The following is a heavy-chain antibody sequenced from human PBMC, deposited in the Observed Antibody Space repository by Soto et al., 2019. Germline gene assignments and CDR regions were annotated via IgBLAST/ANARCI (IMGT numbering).Heavy chain of an antibody. D-gene: IGHD2-21*01. J-gene: IGHJ4*01. V-gene: IGHV3-30*18. CDR2: ISSEGSKE. CDR1: GFSFSNYA. CDR3: GKGWLGGGNCCFLVN. Sequence: QVQLVESGGGVVQPGRSLRLSCAASGFSFSNYAMHWVRQAPGKGLEWVAVISSEGSKENYADSVKGRFTISRDNSNNALYLQMNSLTPEDTAVYFCGKGWLGGGNCCFLVNWGQGTLVTVSS.